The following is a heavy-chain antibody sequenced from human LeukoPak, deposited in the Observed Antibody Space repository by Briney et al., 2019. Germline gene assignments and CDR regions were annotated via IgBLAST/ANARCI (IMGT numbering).Heavy chain of an antibody. V-gene: IGHV3-48*03. CDR2: ISNSDNTI. D-gene: IGHD3-3*01. Sequence: GGSLRLTCAASGFSFRSFDMNWVRQAPGKGLEWVSYISNSDNTIYYADSVKGRFTISRDNAKNSLYLQMNSLRAEDMALYYCARSPLYDFWSGYFDFWGQGTLVTVSS. CDR1: GFSFRSFD. J-gene: IGHJ4*02. CDR3: ARSPLYDFWSGYFDF.